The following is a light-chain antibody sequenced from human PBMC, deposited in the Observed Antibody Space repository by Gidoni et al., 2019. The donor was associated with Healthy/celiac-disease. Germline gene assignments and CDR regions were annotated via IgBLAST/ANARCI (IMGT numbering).Light chain of an antibody. CDR3: QQSYSTPYT. V-gene: IGKV1-39*01. CDR1: QSISSY. J-gene: IGKJ2*01. Sequence: DIQMTQSPSSLSASVGDRVTITCRASQSISSYLNWYQQKPGKAPKLLIDAASSLQSGVPPRFSGSGSGTDFTITSSSLQPEDFATYCWQQSYSTPYTFGQXTKLEIK. CDR2: AAS.